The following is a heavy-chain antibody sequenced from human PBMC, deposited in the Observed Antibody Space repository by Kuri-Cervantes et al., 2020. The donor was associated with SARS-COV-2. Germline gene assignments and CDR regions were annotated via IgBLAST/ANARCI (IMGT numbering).Heavy chain of an antibody. D-gene: IGHD2-21*01. CDR3: ARHSQGYYYYYMDV. V-gene: IGHV4-38-2*01. J-gene: IGHJ6*03. CDR2: IYHSGTT. Sequence: SETLSLTCSVSGYSISSPYYWGWIRQPPGKGLEWIGNIYHSGTTYYNPSLKSRVTISVDMSKNQFSLRLSSVTAADTAVYYCARHSQGYYYYYMDVWGKGTTVTVSS. CDR1: GYSISSPYY.